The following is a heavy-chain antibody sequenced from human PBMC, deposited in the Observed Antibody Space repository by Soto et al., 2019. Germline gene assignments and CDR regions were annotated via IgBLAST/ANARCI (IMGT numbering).Heavy chain of an antibody. V-gene: IGHV4-30-2*01. D-gene: IGHD3-22*01. CDR2: IYHSGST. CDR3: ARGIYDLDY. J-gene: IGHJ4*02. Sequence: SETLSLTCAVSGGSISSGGYSWSWIRQPPGKGLEWIGYIYHSGSTYYNPSLKSRVTISVDRSKNQFSLKLSSVTAADTAVYYCARGIYDLDYWGQGTLVTVSS. CDR1: GGSISSGGYS.